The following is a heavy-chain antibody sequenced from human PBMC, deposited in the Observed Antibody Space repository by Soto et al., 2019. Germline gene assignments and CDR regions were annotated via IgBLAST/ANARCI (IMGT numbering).Heavy chain of an antibody. J-gene: IGHJ6*02. D-gene: IGHD3-9*01. V-gene: IGHV3-13*01. CDR3: ARGNSYYHLLPAAPDV. Sequence: GSLRLSCADSGFTFSSYDMHWDRQATGKGLERVSAIGTAGDTNYPGSVKGRFTISRENSKNSLYLQLNSLRAEDTAVYYCARGNSYYHLLPAAPDVSGQATTVTVSS. CDR2: IGTAGDT. CDR1: GFTFSSYD.